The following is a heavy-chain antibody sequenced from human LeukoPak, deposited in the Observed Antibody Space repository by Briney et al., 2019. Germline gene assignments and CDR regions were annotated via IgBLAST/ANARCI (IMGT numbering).Heavy chain of an antibody. CDR3: ARGGQAVGGWFDP. J-gene: IGHJ5*02. V-gene: IGHV4-31*03. CDR2: INHSGST. Sequence: PSETLSLTCTVSDGSISSGGYYWSWIRQHPGKGLEWIGEINHSGSTNYNPSLKSRVTISVDTSKNQFSLKLSSVTAADTAVYYCARGGQAVGGWFDPWGQGTLVTVSS. D-gene: IGHD6-25*01. CDR1: DGSISSGGYY.